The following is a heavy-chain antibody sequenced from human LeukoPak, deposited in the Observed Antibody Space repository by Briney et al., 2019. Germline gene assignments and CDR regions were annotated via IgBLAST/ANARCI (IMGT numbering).Heavy chain of an antibody. CDR1: GGSISSYY. D-gene: IGHD2-2*01. V-gene: IGHV4-4*07. Sequence: SETLSLTCTVSGGSISSYYWTWIRQPAGKGLEWIGRIYPSGSTNYNPSLKSRVTISVDTSKNQFSLKLSSVTAADTAVYYCARGSIVVVPADYWGQGTLVTVSS. CDR2: IYPSGST. CDR3: ARGSIVVVPADY. J-gene: IGHJ4*02.